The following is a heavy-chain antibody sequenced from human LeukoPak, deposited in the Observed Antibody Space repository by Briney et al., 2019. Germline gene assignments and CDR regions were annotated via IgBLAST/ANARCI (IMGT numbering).Heavy chain of an antibody. CDR2: IYSGGST. J-gene: IGHJ4*02. CDR1: GFTVSSNY. D-gene: IGHD1-26*01. Sequence: GGSLRLSCAASGFTVSSNYMSRVRQAPGKGLEWVSVIYSGGSTYYADSVKGRFTISRDNSKNTLYLQMNSLRAEDTAVYYCARGGWELLHYDYWGQGTLVTVSS. V-gene: IGHV3-66*01. CDR3: ARGGWELLHYDY.